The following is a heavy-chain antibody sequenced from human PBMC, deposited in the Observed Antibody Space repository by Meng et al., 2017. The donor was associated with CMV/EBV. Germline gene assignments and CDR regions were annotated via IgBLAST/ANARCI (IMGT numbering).Heavy chain of an antibody. CDR1: GSTFSSYW. CDR2: IKQDGSAK. D-gene: IGHD2-2*01. V-gene: IGHV3-7*01. CDR3: AISECSTSCRYFDY. Sequence: GESLKISCAASGSTFSSYWMSWVRQAPGKGLEWVANIKQDGSAKYYVDSVKGRFTISRDNAKNSLYLQMNSLRAEDTAVYYCAISECSTSCRYFDYWGQGTLVTVSS. J-gene: IGHJ4*02.